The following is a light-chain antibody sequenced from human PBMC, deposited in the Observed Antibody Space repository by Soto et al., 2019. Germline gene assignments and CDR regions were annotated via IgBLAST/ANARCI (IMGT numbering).Light chain of an antibody. CDR1: QSVSSN. CDR2: GAS. CDR3: QQYNNLPIP. Sequence: ERVLTQSPATLSLSPGERATLSCRASQSVSSNLAWYQQKPGQAPRLLIYGASTRATGIPARFSGSGSGTEFTLTISSLQSEDFAVYYCQQYNNLPIPFGQGTRPEIK. V-gene: IGKV3-15*01. J-gene: IGKJ5*01.